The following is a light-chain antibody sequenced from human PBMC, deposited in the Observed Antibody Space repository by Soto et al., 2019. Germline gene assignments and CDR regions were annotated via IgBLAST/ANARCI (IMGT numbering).Light chain of an antibody. Sequence: QSVLTQPPSASGTPGQRVTISCSGSSSNIGSNSVIWYQQLPGTAPKLLIYSNNQRPSGVPDRFSGSKSGTSASLANSGLQSEDEADYYCAAWDDSLHGPVFGGGTKLTVL. J-gene: IGLJ3*02. CDR1: SSNIGSNS. CDR2: SNN. V-gene: IGLV1-44*01. CDR3: AAWDDSLHGPV.